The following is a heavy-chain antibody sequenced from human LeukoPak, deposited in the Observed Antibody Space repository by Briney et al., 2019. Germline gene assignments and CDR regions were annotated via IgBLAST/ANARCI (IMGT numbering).Heavy chain of an antibody. CDR1: GGTFSSYA. Sequence: ASVKVSCKASGGTFSSYAISWVRQAPGQGLEWMGRIIPILGIANYAQKFQGRVTITADKSTSTAYMELSSLRSEGTAVYYCARGYSGYDSESDAFDIWGQGTMVTVSS. CDR2: IIPILGIA. CDR3: ARGYSGYDSESDAFDI. V-gene: IGHV1-69*04. J-gene: IGHJ3*02. D-gene: IGHD5-12*01.